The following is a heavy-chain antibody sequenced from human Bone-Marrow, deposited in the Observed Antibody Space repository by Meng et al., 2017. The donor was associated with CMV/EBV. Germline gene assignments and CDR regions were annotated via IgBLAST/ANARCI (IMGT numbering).Heavy chain of an antibody. CDR3: ARVGGDGVWAFDY. J-gene: IGHJ4*02. Sequence: GGSLRLSCAASGFTFSSYEMNWVRQAPGKGLEWVAVIAFDGSNEYYADSVKGRFTISRDNSKNTLYLQMNSLRAEDTAVFYCARVGGDGVWAFDYWGQGTLVTVSS. V-gene: IGHV3-30*04. CDR1: GFTFSSYE. CDR2: IAFDGSNE. D-gene: IGHD2-8*01.